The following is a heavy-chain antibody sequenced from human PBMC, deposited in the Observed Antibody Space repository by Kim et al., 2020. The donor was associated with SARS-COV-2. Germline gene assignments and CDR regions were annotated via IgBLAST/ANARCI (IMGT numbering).Heavy chain of an antibody. CDR3: VRGWNYDYVWERRQRYFD. CDR1: GGSFNGYY. J-gene: IGHJ4*01. V-gene: IGHV4-34*01. Sequence: SETLSLTCAVHGGSFNGYYWTWIRQPPGKGLEWIGEITHSGSSNYNPSLKSRVTMSADTSRDQSSLRLSSVPAAEMAVYYCVRGWNYDYVWERRQRYFD. CDR2: ITHSGSS. D-gene: IGHD3-16*01.